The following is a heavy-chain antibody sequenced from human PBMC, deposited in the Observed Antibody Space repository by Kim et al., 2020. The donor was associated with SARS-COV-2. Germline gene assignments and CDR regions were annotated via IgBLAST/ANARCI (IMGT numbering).Heavy chain of an antibody. CDR3: ARDRRYSYGSYYYYGMDL. Sequence: GGSLRLSCAASGFTLSSYEMNWVRRAPGKGLEWVSYISGSGYTIYYADSVKGRFTLSRDNAKNSLYLQMNSLRAEDTALYYFARDRRYSYGSYYYYGMDLWGQGTTVTVSS. V-gene: IGHV3-48*03. J-gene: IGHJ6*02. CDR1: GFTLSSYE. CDR2: ISGSGYTI. D-gene: IGHD5-18*01.